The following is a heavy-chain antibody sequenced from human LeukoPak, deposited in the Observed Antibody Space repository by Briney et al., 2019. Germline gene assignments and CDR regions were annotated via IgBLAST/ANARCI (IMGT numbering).Heavy chain of an antibody. D-gene: IGHD2-2*01. J-gene: IGHJ4*02. CDR3: AKIEYCSSTSCYYFDY. CDR1: GFSFSSYA. V-gene: IGHV3-23*01. CDR2: ISGSGGST. Sequence: PGGSLRLSCAVSGFSFSSYAMSWVRQAPGKGLEWVSAISGSGGSTYYADSVKGRFTISRDNSKNTLHLQMNSLRAEDTAVYYCAKIEYCSSTSCYYFDYWGQGTQVTVSS.